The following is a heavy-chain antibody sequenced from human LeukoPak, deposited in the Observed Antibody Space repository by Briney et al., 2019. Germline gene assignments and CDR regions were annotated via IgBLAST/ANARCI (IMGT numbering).Heavy chain of an antibody. D-gene: IGHD3-22*01. Sequence: SETLSLTCAVYGGSFSGYYWSWIRQPPGKGLEWIGEINHSGSTNYNPSLKSRVTISVDTSKNQFSLKLSSVTAADTAVYYCARDAYYYDSSGYFRVFDYWGQGTLVTVSS. CDR1: GGSFSGYY. CDR2: INHSGST. CDR3: ARDAYYYDSSGYFRVFDY. J-gene: IGHJ4*02. V-gene: IGHV4-34*01.